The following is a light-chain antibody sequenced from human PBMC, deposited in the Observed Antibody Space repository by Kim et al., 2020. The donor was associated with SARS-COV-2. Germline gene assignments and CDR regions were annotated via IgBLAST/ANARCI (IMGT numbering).Light chain of an antibody. CDR1: QRISNL. J-gene: IGKJ1*01. CDR3: QQSNSPWT. V-gene: IGKV1-5*01. CDR2: DAS. Sequence: SESVGDRVTITCRASQRISNLLAWYQQKPGRAPKLLIYDASSLESGVPSRFSGSRSGTEFTLTINSLQPDDFATYYCQQSNSPWTFGQGTKVDIK.